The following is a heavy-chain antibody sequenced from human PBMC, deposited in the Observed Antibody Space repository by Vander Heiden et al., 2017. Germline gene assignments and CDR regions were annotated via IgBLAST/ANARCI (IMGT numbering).Heavy chain of an antibody. CDR2: IHFSGTT. Sequence: QVQLQESGPGLVKASETLSLTCTVPCASINSYHWSWIRQSPWKGLEWFGYIHFSGTTNYNPSLKSRVTMSVDTSKNQFSLRLTSVTAADTAVYYCARGGGYTKYEIDYWGQGTLVTVSS. J-gene: IGHJ4*02. CDR1: CASINSYH. CDR3: ARGGGYTKYEIDY. D-gene: IGHD3-22*01. V-gene: IGHV4-59*01.